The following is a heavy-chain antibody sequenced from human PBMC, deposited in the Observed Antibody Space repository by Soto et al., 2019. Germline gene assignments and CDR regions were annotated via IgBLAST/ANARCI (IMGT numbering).Heavy chain of an antibody. CDR3: ARALVDTTNWTSDG. D-gene: IGHD5-18*01. J-gene: IGHJ4*02. CDR2: TYYRSKWYN. CDR1: GDSVSSNSAA. V-gene: IGHV6-1*01. Sequence: SQTLSLTCAISGDSVSSNSAAWNWIRQSPSRGLEWLGRTYYRSKWYNNYAVSMKSRITINPDTSKNQFSLQLNSVTPEDTAVYYCARALVDTTNWTSDGWCQGTRVTVAS.